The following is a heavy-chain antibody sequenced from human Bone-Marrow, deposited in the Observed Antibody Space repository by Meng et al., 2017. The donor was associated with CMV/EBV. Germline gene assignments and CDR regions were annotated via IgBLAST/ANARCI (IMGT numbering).Heavy chain of an antibody. CDR1: GASISSTSSY. J-gene: IGHJ3*02. Sequence: SETLSLTCTVSGASISSTSSYWGWIRRPPGKGLEWIGSIYYTGSTYYNPSLKSRVTISVDTSKNQFALKVRSVTAVDTAVYYCARALSRGRAFDIWGQGTMVTVSS. CDR3: ARALSRGRAFDI. V-gene: IGHV4-39*06. CDR2: IYYTGST. D-gene: IGHD2-15*01.